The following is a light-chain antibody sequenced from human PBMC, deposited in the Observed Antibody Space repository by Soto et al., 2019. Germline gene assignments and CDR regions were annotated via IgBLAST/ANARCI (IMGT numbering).Light chain of an antibody. Sequence: EVVLTQSPGTLYLSPGERATLSCRASQSVSSNLLAWYQQKPGQTPRLLIYGASNRATGIPDRFSGSGSGTDFTLTISRLEPEDFAVYDCQQYGSSLISGGGTKVEIK. CDR3: QQYGSSLI. CDR2: GAS. V-gene: IGKV3-20*01. J-gene: IGKJ4*01. CDR1: QSVSSNL.